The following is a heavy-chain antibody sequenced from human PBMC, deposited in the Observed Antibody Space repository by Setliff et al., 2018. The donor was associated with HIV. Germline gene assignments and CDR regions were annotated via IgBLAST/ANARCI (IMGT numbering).Heavy chain of an antibody. V-gene: IGHV4-39*01. CDR2: IYYSGST. CDR3: ARVRYYYDSSGYLLLLFDY. D-gene: IGHD3-22*01. J-gene: IGHJ4*02. CDR1: GGSVSSGSYY. Sequence: PSETLSLTCTVSGGSVSSGSYYWSWIRQPPGKGLEWIGSIYYSGSTYYNPSLKSRVTISVDTSKKQFSLKLRSVTAADTAVYYCARVRYYYDSSGYLLLLFDYWGQGTLVTVSS.